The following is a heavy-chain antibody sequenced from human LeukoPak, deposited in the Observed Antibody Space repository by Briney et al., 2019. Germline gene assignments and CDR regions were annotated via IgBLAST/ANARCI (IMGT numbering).Heavy chain of an antibody. CDR1: GFTVSSNY. CDR2: IYSGGST. CDR3: ASEAVAAPGY. V-gene: IGHV3-66*02. D-gene: IGHD6-19*01. J-gene: IGHJ4*02. Sequence: GGSLRLSCAASGFTVSSNYMSWVRQAPGKGLEWVSVIYSGGSTYYADSVKGRFTISRDNSKNTLYLQINSLRAEDTAVYYCASEAVAAPGYWGQGTLVTVSS.